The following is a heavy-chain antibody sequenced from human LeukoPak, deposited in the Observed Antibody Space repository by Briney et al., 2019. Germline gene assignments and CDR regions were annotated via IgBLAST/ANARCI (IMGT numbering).Heavy chain of an antibody. V-gene: IGHV1-3*01. CDR3: ARAIEWGDAFDI. CDR2: INAGKGDT. Sequence: ASVKVSCKASGYTFITYTVHWVRQVPGQRPEWMGWINAGKGDTKYSRKFQGRVIFTRDTSASTAYMELSSLRSEDTAVYYCARAIEWGDAFDIWGQGTMVTVSS. CDR1: GYTFITYT. J-gene: IGHJ3*02. D-gene: IGHD2-8*01.